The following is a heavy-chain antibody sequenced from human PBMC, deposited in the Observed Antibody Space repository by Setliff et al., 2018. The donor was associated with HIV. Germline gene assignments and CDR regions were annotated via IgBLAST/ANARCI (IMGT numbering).Heavy chain of an antibody. CDR2: INPNTGGT. Sequence: ASVKVSCKTSGYTFTGYYKHWVRQVPGQGLEWMGRINPNTGGTDYAQKFQGRVTMTGDTSISTAYMELSRLRSDDTAVYYCARDFTYDYDSSGPGWGQGTLVTVSS. CDR3: ARDFTYDYDSSGPG. J-gene: IGHJ4*02. CDR1: GYTFTGYY. D-gene: IGHD3-22*01. V-gene: IGHV1-2*06.